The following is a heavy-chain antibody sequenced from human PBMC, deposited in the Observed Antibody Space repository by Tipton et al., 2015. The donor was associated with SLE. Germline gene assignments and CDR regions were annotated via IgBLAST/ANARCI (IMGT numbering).Heavy chain of an antibody. Sequence: QLVQSGAEVKKPGASVKVSCKASGYTFTSYDINWVRQATGQGLEWMGWMNPNSGNTGYAQKFQGRVTMTRNTSISTAYMELSSLRSDDTAVYYCASQNNEYSSSPMDYWGQGTLVTVSS. CDR1: GYTFTSYD. J-gene: IGHJ4*02. CDR2: MNPNSGNT. D-gene: IGHD6-6*01. V-gene: IGHV1-8*02. CDR3: ASQNNEYSSSPMDY.